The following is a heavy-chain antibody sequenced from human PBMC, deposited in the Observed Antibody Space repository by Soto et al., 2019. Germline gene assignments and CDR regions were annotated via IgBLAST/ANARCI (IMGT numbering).Heavy chain of an antibody. CDR2: INHSGST. D-gene: IGHD7-27*01. J-gene: IGHJ4*02. Sequence: SETLSLTCAVYGGSFSGYYWSWIRQPPGKGLEWIGEINHSGSTNYNPSLKSRVTISVDTSKNQFSLKLNSVTAADTAVYYCAKGPPGDKVDSWGQGTLVTVSS. CDR3: AKGPPGDKVDS. V-gene: IGHV4-34*01. CDR1: GGSFSGYY.